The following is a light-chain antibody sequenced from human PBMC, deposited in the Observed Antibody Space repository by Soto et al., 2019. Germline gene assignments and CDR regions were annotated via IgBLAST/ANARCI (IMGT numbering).Light chain of an antibody. CDR2: DAS. CDR1: QTVRNNY. J-gene: IGKJ5*01. CDR3: QQRRSWRPT. V-gene: IGKV3D-20*02. Sequence: RYCPGTMSLSPAERATLSCRASQTVRNNYLAWYQQKPGQAPRLLIYDASSRATGIPDRFSGGGSGTDFTLTISSLEPEDFAVYYCQQRRSWRPTFGQGTRLE.